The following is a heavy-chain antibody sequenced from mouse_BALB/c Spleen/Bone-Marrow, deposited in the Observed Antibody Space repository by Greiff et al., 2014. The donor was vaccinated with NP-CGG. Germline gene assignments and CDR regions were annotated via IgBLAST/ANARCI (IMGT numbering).Heavy chain of an antibody. CDR3: ARYDYAMDY. CDR2: IAPGSGTT. D-gene: IGHD2-3*01. V-gene: IGHV1S41*01. CDR1: GYTFTNFW. Sequence: DLVKPGASVKLSCKASGYTFTNFWINWIKLRPGQGLEWIGRIAPGSGTTYYNEMFKGKATLTVDTSSSTAYIQLSSLSSEDSAVYFCARYDYAMDYWGQGTSVTVSS. J-gene: IGHJ4*01.